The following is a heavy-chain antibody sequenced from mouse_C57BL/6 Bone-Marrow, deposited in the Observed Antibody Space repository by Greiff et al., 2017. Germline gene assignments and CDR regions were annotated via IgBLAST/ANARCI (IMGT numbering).Heavy chain of an antibody. CDR2: INPSNGGT. Sequence: QVQLQQSGTELVKPGASVKLSCKASGYTFTGYWMHWVKQRPGQGLEWIGNINPSNGGTNYNEKFKSKATLTVDKSSSTAYMQLSSLTSEDSAVYYCARTAPYYGSGVWYFDVWGTGTTVTVSS. D-gene: IGHD1-1*01. J-gene: IGHJ1*03. V-gene: IGHV1-53*01. CDR3: ARTAPYYGSGVWYFDV. CDR1: GYTFTGYW.